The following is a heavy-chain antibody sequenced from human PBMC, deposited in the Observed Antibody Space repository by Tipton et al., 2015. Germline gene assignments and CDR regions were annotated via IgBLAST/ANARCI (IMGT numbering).Heavy chain of an antibody. CDR3: AREGPVENKRITMVRGVAPSDS. Sequence: TLSLTCSVSGDSVNSGGYYWAWIRQPPGKGLEWIGYIYFSGNTNYNSSLKSRVTISLDTSKNQFSLELSSVTAADTAVYYCAREGPVENKRITMVRGVAPSDSWGQGILVTVSS. CDR2: IYFSGNT. V-gene: IGHV4-61*08. D-gene: IGHD3-10*01. CDR1: GDSVNSGGYY. J-gene: IGHJ4*02.